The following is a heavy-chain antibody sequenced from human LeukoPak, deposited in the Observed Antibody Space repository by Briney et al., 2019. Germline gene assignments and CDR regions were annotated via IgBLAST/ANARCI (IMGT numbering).Heavy chain of an antibody. V-gene: IGHV4-61*02. CDR1: GGSISSGSYC. J-gene: IGHJ5*02. CDR2: IYTSGST. D-gene: IGHD2-21*02. CDR3: ARWPYRGGDCPSGFDP. Sequence: PSQTLSLTCTVSGGSISSGSYCWSWIRQPAGKGLEWIGRIYTSGSTNNNPSLKSRVTISVDTSKNQFSLKLSSVTAADTAVYYCARWPYRGGDCPSGFDPWGQGTLVTVSS.